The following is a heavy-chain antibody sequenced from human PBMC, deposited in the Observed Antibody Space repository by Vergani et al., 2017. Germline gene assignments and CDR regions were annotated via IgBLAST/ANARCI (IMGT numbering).Heavy chain of an antibody. V-gene: IGHV4-61*02. Sequence: QVQLQESGPGLVKPSQTLSLTCTVSGGSISSGSYYWSWIRQPAGKGLEWIGRIYTSGSTNYNPSLKSRVTISVDTSKNQFSLKLSSVTAADTAVYYCARDRSSSRGSYYYDMDVWGKGTTVTVSS. D-gene: IGHD6-6*01. J-gene: IGHJ6*03. CDR3: ARDRSSSRGSYYYDMDV. CDR1: GGSISSGSYY. CDR2: IYTSGST.